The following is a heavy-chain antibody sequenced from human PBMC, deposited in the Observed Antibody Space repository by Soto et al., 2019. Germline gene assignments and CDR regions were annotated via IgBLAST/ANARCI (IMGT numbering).Heavy chain of an antibody. V-gene: IGHV1-69*01. CDR1: GGTFSSYA. D-gene: IGHD6-13*01. J-gene: IGHJ6*02. CDR2: IIPIFGTA. Sequence: QGQLVQSGAEVKKPGSSAKVSCKASGGTFSSYAISWVRQAPGQGLEWMGGIIPIFGTANYAQKFQGRVTITADESTCTANTERSSLRSEDRAVYYCEIEPSSSWYNYGMDVWGQGTTVTVSS. CDR3: EIEPSSSWYNYGMDV.